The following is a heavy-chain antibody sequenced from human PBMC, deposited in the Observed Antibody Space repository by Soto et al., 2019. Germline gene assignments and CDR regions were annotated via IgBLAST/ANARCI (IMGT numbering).Heavy chain of an antibody. V-gene: IGHV3-30-3*01. J-gene: IGHJ6*02. CDR2: ISYDGSNK. D-gene: IGHD5-18*01. Sequence: QVQLVESGGGVVQPGRSLRLFCAASGFTFSSYAMHWVRQAPGKGLEWVAVISYDGSNKYYADSVKGRFTISRDNSKNTLYLQMNSLRAEDTAVYYCARARFYTAMGGYYYYYGMDVWGQGTTVTVSS. CDR1: GFTFSSYA. CDR3: ARARFYTAMGGYYYYYGMDV.